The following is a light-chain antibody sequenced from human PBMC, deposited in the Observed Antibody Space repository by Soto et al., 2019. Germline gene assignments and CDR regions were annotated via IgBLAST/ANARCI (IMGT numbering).Light chain of an antibody. CDR1: QSVSSSY. CDR3: QQYGSSPIT. J-gene: IGKJ4*01. V-gene: IGKV3-20*01. CDR2: GAS. Sequence: ESVLTQSPGTLSLSTGERATLSCRASQSVSSSYLAWYQQKPGQAPRLLIYGASSRATGIPDRSSGSGSGTDFTLTISRLEPEDFAVYYCQQYGSSPITFGGGTKVDIK.